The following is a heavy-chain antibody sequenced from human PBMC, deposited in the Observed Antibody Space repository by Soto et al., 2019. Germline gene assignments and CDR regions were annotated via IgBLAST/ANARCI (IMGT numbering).Heavy chain of an antibody. D-gene: IGHD4-4*01. CDR3: ARHEQFYYYYYGMDV. CDR2: INPGDSDI. V-gene: IGHV5-51*01. CDR1: GDSFTTYW. J-gene: IGHJ6*02. Sequence: GESLKIYCRASGDSFTTYWIAWVRQMPGKGLEWMGIINPGDSDIRYSPSFQGQVTISADNSISTAYLQWSSLKASDTAMYYCARHEQFYYYYYGMDVWGQGTAVTVSS.